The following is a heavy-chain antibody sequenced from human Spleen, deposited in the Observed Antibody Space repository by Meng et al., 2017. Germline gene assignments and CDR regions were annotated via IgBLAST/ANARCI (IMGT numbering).Heavy chain of an antibody. Sequence: GESLKISCAASGFTFSSYAMSWVRQAPGKGLEWVSSISISGEDTKYADSVKGRFTDSRDNSRSTVFLQMNSLRVEDTAVYYCAKEIRPNDYWGQGTLVTVSS. CDR2: ISISGEDT. CDR3: AKEIRPNDY. CDR1: GFTFSSYA. V-gene: IGHV3-23*01. J-gene: IGHJ4*02.